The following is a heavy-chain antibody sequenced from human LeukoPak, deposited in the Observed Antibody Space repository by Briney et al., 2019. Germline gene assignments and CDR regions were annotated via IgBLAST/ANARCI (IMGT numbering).Heavy chain of an antibody. CDR2: ISGSGGST. J-gene: IGHJ4*02. D-gene: IGHD3-10*01. CDR1: GFTFSSYG. CDR3: AMNYGSGSYYPHPLPFDY. V-gene: IGHV3-23*01. Sequence: PGGSLRLSCAASGFTFSSYGMSWVRQAPGKGLEWVSAISGSGGSTYYADSVKGRFTISRDNSKNTLYLQMNSLRAEDTAVYYCAMNYGSGSYYPHPLPFDYWGQGTLVTVSS.